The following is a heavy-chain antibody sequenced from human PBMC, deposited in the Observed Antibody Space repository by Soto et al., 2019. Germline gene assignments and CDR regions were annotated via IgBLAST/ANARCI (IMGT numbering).Heavy chain of an antibody. J-gene: IGHJ4*02. Sequence: EVQLLEAGGGLGQPGGSLRLSCAASGFTFSSYGMTWVRQAPGKGLEWVSFSSATGAGTYYADSVKGRFTISRDNSKNTLYLQMTSLSADDTAVYYCAKDRRAGGNYGFYSDFWGQGALVIVSS. V-gene: IGHV3-23*01. CDR1: GFTFSSYG. D-gene: IGHD1-7*01. CDR3: AKDRRAGGNYGFYSDF. CDR2: SSATGAGT.